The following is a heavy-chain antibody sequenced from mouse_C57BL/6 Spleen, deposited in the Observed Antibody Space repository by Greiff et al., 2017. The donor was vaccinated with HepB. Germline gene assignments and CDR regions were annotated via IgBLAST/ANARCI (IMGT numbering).Heavy chain of an antibody. Sequence: VQLVESGAELAKPGASVKLSCKASGYTFTSYWMHWVKQRPGQGLEWIGYINPSSGYTKYNQKFKDKATLTADKSSSTAYMQLSSLTYEDSAVYYCARGPPDYYGSSYGYFDYWGQGTTLTVSS. CDR1: GYTFTSYW. D-gene: IGHD1-1*01. V-gene: IGHV1-7*01. CDR2: INPSSGYT. CDR3: ARGPPDYYGSSYGYFDY. J-gene: IGHJ2*01.